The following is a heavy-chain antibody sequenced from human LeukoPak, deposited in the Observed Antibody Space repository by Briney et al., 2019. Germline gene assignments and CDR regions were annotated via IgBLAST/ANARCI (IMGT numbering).Heavy chain of an antibody. J-gene: IGHJ4*02. CDR2: IKSKPDGGTT. D-gene: IGHD6-6*01. V-gene: IGHV3-15*01. Sequence: ETLSLTCTVSGGSISSYYWSWIRQPPGKGLEWVGRIKSKPDGGTTDYAAPVKGRFIISRDDSKNTLYLQMNSLKTEDTAMYYCTTDRGITARPIFDSWGQGTLVTVSS. CDR3: TTDRGITARPIFDS. CDR1: GGSISSYY.